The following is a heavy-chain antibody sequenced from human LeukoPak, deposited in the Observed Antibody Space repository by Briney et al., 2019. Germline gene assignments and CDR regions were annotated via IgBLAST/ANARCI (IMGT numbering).Heavy chain of an antibody. CDR2: IYYSGNT. Sequence: SETLSLTCGVYGGSLSSYYWSWIRQPPGKGLEWIGYIYYSGNTNQNPSLKSRVTISVDTSKNQFSLKLSSVTAADTAVYYCARGLTTSSWYFDSWGQGTLVTVSS. CDR3: ARGLTTSSWYFDS. J-gene: IGHJ4*02. D-gene: IGHD6-13*01. V-gene: IGHV4-59*01. CDR1: GGSLSSYY.